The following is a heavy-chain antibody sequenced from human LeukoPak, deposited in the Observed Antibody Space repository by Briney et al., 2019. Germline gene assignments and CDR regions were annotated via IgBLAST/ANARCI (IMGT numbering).Heavy chain of an antibody. V-gene: IGHV3-33*01. CDR1: GFTFSSYG. J-gene: IGHJ4*02. D-gene: IGHD1-26*01. CDR3: AREWELLTFDY. CDR2: IWYDGSNK. Sequence: GGSLRLSCAASGFTFSSYGMHWVRQAPGKGLEWVAVIWYDGSNKYYADSVKGRFTISRDNPKNTLYLQMNSLRAEDTAVYYCAREWELLTFDYWGQGTLVTVSS.